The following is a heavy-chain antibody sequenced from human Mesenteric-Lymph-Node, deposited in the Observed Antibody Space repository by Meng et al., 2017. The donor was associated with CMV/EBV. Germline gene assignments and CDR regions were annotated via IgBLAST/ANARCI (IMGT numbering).Heavy chain of an antibody. J-gene: IGHJ4*02. CDR3: ARDLVDYTNRRFDY. CDR2: INSDGSST. Sequence: GGSLRLSCAASGFSFSDHAMSWVRQAPGKGLVWVARINSDGSSTRYADSVKGRFTISRDNAKNTLYLQMNSLRAEDTAMYYCARDLVDYTNRRFDYWGQGTLVTVSS. D-gene: IGHD4-11*01. V-gene: IGHV3-74*01. CDR1: GFSFSDHA.